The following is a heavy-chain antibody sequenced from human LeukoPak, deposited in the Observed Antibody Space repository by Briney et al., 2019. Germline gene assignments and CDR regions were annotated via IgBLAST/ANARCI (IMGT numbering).Heavy chain of an antibody. CDR1: GFTFDDYA. D-gene: IGHD6-6*01. CDR2: ISWNSGSI. Sequence: GRSLRLSCAASGFTFDDYAMHWVRQAPGKGLEWVSGISWNSGSIGYADSVKGRFTISRDNAKNSLYLQMNSLRAEDTALYYCAKGLAARPRYYGMDVWGQGTTVTVSS. V-gene: IGHV3-9*01. J-gene: IGHJ6*02. CDR3: AKGLAARPRYYGMDV.